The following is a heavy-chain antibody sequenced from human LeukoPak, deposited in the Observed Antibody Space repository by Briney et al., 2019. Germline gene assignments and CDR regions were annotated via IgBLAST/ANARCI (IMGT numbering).Heavy chain of an antibody. Sequence: SETLSLTCTVSGGSISSYYWSWIRQPPGKGLEWIGYIYYSGSTNYNPSLKSRVTTSVDTSKNQFSLKLSSVTAADTAVYYCARGLIAAPTICDYWGQGTLVTVSS. CDR1: GGSISSYY. J-gene: IGHJ4*02. CDR2: IYYSGST. V-gene: IGHV4-59*01. CDR3: ARGLIAAPTICDY. D-gene: IGHD6-13*01.